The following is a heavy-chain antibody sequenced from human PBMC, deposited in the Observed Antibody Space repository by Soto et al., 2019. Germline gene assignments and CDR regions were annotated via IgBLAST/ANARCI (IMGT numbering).Heavy chain of an antibody. J-gene: IGHJ4*02. D-gene: IGHD1-20*01. V-gene: IGHV3-23*01. Sequence: PGGSLRLSCAASGLTFSSYAMTWVRQAPGKRLEWVSAIGASGGSIYYADSVKGRFTTSRDNSKNTLYLQMNSLRAEDTAVYYCAKNEVSPFYDYWGQGTLVTVS. CDR3: AKNEVSPFYDY. CDR1: GLTFSSYA. CDR2: IGASGGSI.